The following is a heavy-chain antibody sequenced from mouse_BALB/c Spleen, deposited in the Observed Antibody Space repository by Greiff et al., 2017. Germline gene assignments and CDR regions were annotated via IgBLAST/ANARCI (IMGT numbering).Heavy chain of an antibody. CDR3: ARYPNDYGSSWYFDV. CDR2: ISYSGST. V-gene: IGHV3-8*02. D-gene: IGHD1-1*01. Sequence: VQLKESGPSLVKPSQTLSLTCSVTGDSITSGYWNWIRKFPGNKLEYMGYISYSGSTYYNPSLKSRISITRDTYKNQYYLQLNSVTTEDTATYYSARYPNDYGSSWYFDVWGAGTTVTVSS. J-gene: IGHJ1*01. CDR1: GDSITSGY.